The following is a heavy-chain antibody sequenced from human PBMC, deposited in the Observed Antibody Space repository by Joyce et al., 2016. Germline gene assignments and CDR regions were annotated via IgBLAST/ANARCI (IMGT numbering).Heavy chain of an antibody. CDR3: AKALKIGVLIISFDH. CDR2: ISLDGSNE. V-gene: IGHV3-30*18. D-gene: IGHD3-3*01. J-gene: IGHJ4*02. Sequence: QVQLVESGGGVVQPGRSLRLSCAASGFTISNYGMHWVRQAAGKGLEWVAVISLDGSNEYYADSVKGRFNISKDNSKNTLYLQMNSLRTEDTAVYYCAKALKIGVLIISFDHWGQGIPVTVSS. CDR1: GFTISNYG.